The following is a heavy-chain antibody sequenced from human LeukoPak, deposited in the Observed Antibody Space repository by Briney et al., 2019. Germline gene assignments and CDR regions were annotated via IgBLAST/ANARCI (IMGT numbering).Heavy chain of an antibody. V-gene: IGHV3-23*01. Sequence: GGSLRLSCAASGFTFSSFALTWVRQAPGKGLEWVSTVSGGGGSTYYADSVKGRFTISRDNSKNTLYLQMNSLRAEDTAVYYCAKDPPSTAPDAFDIWGQRTMVTVSS. CDR1: GFTFSSFA. J-gene: IGHJ3*02. D-gene: IGHD2-21*02. CDR2: VSGGGGST. CDR3: AKDPPSTAPDAFDI.